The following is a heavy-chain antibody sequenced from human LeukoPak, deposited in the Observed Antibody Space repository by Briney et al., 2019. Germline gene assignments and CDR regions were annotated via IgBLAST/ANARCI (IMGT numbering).Heavy chain of an antibody. CDR1: GGSITSTNL. CDR2: IHHSGST. D-gene: IGHD1-26*01. Sequence: SGTLSLTCAVSGGSITSTNLWNWVRQPPGKGLEWIGQIHHSGSTNYNPSLKSRVTISVDKSNNQFSLKLRSVTAADTAVYYCARVLEWELLFDYWGQGTLVTVSS. J-gene: IGHJ4*02. V-gene: IGHV4-4*02. CDR3: ARVLEWELLFDY.